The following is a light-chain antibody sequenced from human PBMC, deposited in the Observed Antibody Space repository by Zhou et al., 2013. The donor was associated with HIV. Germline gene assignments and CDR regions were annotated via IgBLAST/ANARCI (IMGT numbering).Light chain of an antibody. CDR3: QHSFTTPIT. Sequence: DVQMTQSPPSLSASVGDRVTITCRASQTIATYLNWYQQTPGRAPKFLISAASSLQSGVPSRFSGSGSGTYFTLTITNLQPEDFATYYCQHSFTTPITFGGGTRVEIK. CDR1: QTIATY. CDR2: AAS. J-gene: IGKJ4*01. V-gene: IGKV1-39*01.